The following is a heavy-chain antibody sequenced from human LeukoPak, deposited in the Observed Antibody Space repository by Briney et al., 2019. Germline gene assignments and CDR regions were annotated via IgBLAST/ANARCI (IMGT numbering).Heavy chain of an antibody. D-gene: IGHD3-22*01. J-gene: IGHJ4*02. Sequence: PGGSLRLSCAASGFTFSSYEMNWVRQAPGKGLEWVSAISANGHSTYYADSVKGRFTISRDNSKNTLYLQMNSLRAEDTAVYYCAKRRYDDTSGYYYFDYWGQGTLVTVSS. CDR1: GFTFSSYE. CDR2: ISANGHST. V-gene: IGHV3-23*01. CDR3: AKRRYDDTSGYYYFDY.